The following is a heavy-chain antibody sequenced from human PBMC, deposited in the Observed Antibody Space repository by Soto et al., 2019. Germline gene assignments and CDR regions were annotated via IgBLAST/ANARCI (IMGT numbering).Heavy chain of an antibody. V-gene: IGHV3-53*01. CDR3: ASSRNDAFDI. J-gene: IGHJ3*02. CDR2: IYSGGST. Sequence: EVQLVESGGSLVQPGGSLRLSCAASGFTVSSNYMSWVRQAPGKGLEWVSVIYSGGSTYYADSVKGRFTISRDNYKNTLYLQMNSLRAEDTAVYYCASSRNDAFDIWGQGTMVTVSS. CDR1: GFTVSSNY.